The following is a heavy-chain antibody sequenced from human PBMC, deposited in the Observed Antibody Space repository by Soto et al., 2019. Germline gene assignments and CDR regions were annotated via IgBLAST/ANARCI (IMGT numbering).Heavy chain of an antibody. V-gene: IGHV4-31*01. D-gene: IGHD4-17*01. Sequence: QVQLQESGPGLVKPSQTLSLMCTVSGGSISSGGYYWSWIRQLPGKGLEWIGNIYYSGSTYYNPSLKSLVTISVDTSKNQFSLKLSSVTAADTAVYYCARAMTTVTPYYFDYWGQGTLVTVSS. CDR2: IYYSGST. CDR1: GGSISSGGYY. CDR3: ARAMTTVTPYYFDY. J-gene: IGHJ4*02.